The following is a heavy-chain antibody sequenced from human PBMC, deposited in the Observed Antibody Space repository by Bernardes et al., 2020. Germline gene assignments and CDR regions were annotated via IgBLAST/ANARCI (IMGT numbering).Heavy chain of an antibody. V-gene: IGHV3-48*02. Sequence: GSFRISCAAAVFTSSSYIINWVRPAPGKGLEWVSSISSSSSTIYYADSVKGRFTISRDNAKNSLYLQMNSLRDEDTAVYYCARDQGNWGGMDVWGQGTTGTVSS. CDR3: ARDQGNWGGMDV. CDR1: VFTSSSYI. D-gene: IGHD3-16*01. CDR2: ISSSSSTI. J-gene: IGHJ6*02.